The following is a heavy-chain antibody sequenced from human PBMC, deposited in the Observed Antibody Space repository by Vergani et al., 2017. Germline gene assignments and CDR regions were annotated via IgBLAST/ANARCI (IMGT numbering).Heavy chain of an antibody. CDR1: GGSISSGSYY. D-gene: IGHD2-2*01. Sequence: QVQLQESGPGLVKPSQTLSLTCTVSGGSISSGSYYWSWIRQPAGKGLEWIGRIYTSGSTNYNPSLKSRVTISVDTSKNQFSLKLSSVTAADTAVYYCARVTTSIVVVPAATVLPYYYYYMDVWGKGTTVTVSS. CDR3: ARVTTSIVVVPAATVLPYYYYYMDV. J-gene: IGHJ6*03. CDR2: IYTSGST. V-gene: IGHV4-61*02.